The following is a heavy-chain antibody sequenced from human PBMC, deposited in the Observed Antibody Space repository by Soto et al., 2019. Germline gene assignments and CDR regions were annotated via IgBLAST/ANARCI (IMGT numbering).Heavy chain of an antibody. CDR3: ARDTYYYDSSGYTY. J-gene: IGHJ4*02. D-gene: IGHD3-22*01. CDR1: GFTVSSYS. Sequence: PGGSLRLSCAASGFTVSSYSMNWFRQAPGKGLEWVSSISSSSSYIYYADSVKGRFTISRDNAKNSLYLQMNSLRAEDTAVYYCARDTYYYDSSGYTYWGQGTLVTVSS. V-gene: IGHV3-21*01. CDR2: ISSSSSYI.